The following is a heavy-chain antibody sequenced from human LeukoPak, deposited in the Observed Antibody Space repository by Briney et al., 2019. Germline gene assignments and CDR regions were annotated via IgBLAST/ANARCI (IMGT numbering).Heavy chain of an antibody. Sequence: ASVKVSCKASGYTFTSYGISWVRQAPGQGLEWMGWISAYNGNTNYAQKLQGRVTMTTDTSTSTAYMELRSLRSDDTAVYYCARYSSSSWYYYYYYMDVWGKGTTVTVSS. D-gene: IGHD6-13*01. CDR1: GYTFTSYG. CDR3: ARYSSSSWYYYYYYMDV. V-gene: IGHV1-18*01. CDR2: ISAYNGNT. J-gene: IGHJ6*03.